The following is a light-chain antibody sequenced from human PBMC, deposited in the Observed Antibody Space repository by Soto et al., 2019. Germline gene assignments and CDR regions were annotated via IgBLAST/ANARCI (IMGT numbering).Light chain of an antibody. V-gene: IGKV3-15*01. CDR1: ENINRN. CDR2: DAS. Sequence: EILLTQSPPTLSVSPGERATLSCRASENINRNLAWYQQKPGQAPRLVIYDASTRATGIPDRYSGSGSVTEFTLTISSLQSEDFGVYYCQQYHTWPSFGHGTKVEIK. CDR3: QQYHTWPS. J-gene: IGKJ1*01.